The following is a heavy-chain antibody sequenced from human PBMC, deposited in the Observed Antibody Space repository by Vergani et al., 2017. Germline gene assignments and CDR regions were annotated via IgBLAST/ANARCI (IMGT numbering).Heavy chain of an antibody. CDR1: GFTFTKAW. CDR3: TTGDNGGKFYYYYGMDV. V-gene: IGHV3-15*01. J-gene: IGHJ6*02. CDR2: IKSKTDGGTT. D-gene: IGHD4-23*01. Sequence: EVQLVESGGGLVKPGGSLRLSCAASGFTFTKAWMSWVRQAPGKGLEWVGRIKSKTDGGTTDYAAPVKCRFTISRDDSKTTLYLQMNSLKTEDTAVYYCTTGDNGGKFYYYYGMDVWGQGTTVTVSS.